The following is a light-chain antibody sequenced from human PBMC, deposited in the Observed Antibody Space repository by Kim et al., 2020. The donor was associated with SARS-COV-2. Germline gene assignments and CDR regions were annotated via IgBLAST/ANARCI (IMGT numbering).Light chain of an antibody. CDR1: SGSIDDNY. Sequence: NFMLTQPHSVSASPGKTVTISCTRSSGSIDDNYVHWYQQRPGGVPTTVIYEDDQRPSGVSDRFSGSIDNTSNSASLTISGLRIEDEADCYSQSYSMGNVIFGGGTQLTVL. CDR3: QSYSMGNVI. V-gene: IGLV6-57*04. J-gene: IGLJ2*01. CDR2: EDD.